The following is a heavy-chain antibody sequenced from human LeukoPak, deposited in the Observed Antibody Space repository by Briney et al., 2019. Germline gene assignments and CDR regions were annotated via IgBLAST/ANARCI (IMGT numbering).Heavy chain of an antibody. CDR1: GDSISSYY. J-gene: IGHJ2*01. CDR3: ASLTNTTGYIPWYFDL. V-gene: IGHV4-59*01. CDR2: IYYSGNT. Sequence: SETLSLTCTVSGDSISSYYWSWIRQPPGKGLEWIGYIYYSGNTNYNPSLMSRITMSLDTSKNQFSLKLSSVTAADTAVYYCASLTNTTGYIPWYFDLWGRGTLVTVSS. D-gene: IGHD3-9*01.